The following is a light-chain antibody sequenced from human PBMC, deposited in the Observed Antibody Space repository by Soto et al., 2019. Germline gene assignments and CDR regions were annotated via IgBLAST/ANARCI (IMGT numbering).Light chain of an antibody. J-gene: IGKJ4*01. CDR3: QQSYSTPPLT. CDR2: GAS. V-gene: IGKV1-39*01. Sequence: DIETTQSPSSLSASVGDTVTITCRASQGIKSYLNWYQQKPGEAPKLLIYGASSLQSGVPSRFSGSGSGTDFTLTISSLQPEDYATYYCQQSYSTPPLTFGGGTKVEIK. CDR1: QGIKSY.